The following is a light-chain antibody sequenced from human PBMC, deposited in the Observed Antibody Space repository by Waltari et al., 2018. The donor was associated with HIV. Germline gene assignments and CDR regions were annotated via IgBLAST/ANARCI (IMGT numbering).Light chain of an antibody. J-gene: IGLJ3*02. CDR1: SSNIGSNY. CDR3: AAWDNSLSAPV. Sequence: QSVLTQSPSASGTPGQRVTISCSGSSSNIGSNYVYWYQQLPGTAPKLLIYRNKQLPSGVPDRFSGSKSGTSASLAISGLRSEDEADYYCAAWDNSLSAPVFGGGTKLTVL. CDR2: RNK. V-gene: IGLV1-47*01.